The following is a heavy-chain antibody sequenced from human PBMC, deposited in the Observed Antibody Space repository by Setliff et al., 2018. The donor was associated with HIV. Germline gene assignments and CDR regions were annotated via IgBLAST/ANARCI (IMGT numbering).Heavy chain of an antibody. Sequence: GGSLRLSCAASGFIFSAYAMSWVRQGPEKGLEWVSAISDSGGTPYYADSVKGRFTISRDNTNNLLYLQMNSLRAEDTAIYFCARDFTELASFDYWGQGTLVTVSS. J-gene: IGHJ4*02. CDR2: ISDSGGTP. CDR3: ARDFTELASFDY. D-gene: IGHD1-1*01. CDR1: GFIFSAYA. V-gene: IGHV3-23*01.